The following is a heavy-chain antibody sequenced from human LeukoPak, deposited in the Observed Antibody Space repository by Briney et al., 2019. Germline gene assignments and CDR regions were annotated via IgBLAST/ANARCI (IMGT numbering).Heavy chain of an antibody. CDR2: IKQDGSEK. Sequence: AGGSLRLSCAASGFTFSSYWMSWVRQAPGKGLEWVANIKQDGSEKYVDSVKGRFTISRDNAKNSLYLQMNSLRAEDTAVYYCARKNGLDYWGQGTLVTVSS. CDR3: ARKNGLDY. V-gene: IGHV3-7*01. CDR1: GFTFSSYW. J-gene: IGHJ4*02.